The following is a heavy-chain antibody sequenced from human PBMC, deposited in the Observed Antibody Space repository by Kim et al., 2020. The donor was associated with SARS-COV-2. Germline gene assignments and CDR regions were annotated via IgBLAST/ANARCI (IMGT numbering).Heavy chain of an antibody. V-gene: IGHV3-11*05. CDR1: GFTFSDYY. CDR2: ISSSSSYT. J-gene: IGHJ5*02. D-gene: IGHD6-13*01. CDR3: AREGRAAGTGGWFDP. Sequence: GGSLRLSCAASGFTFSDYYMSWIRQAPGKGLEWVSYISSSSSYTNYADSVKGRFTISRDNAKNSLYLQMNSLRAEDTAVYYCAREGRAAGTGGWFDPWGQGTLVTVSS.